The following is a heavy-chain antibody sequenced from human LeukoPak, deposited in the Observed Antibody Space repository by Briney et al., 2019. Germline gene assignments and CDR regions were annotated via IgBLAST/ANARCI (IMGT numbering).Heavy chain of an antibody. CDR3: ARDFGNWNPENWFDP. CDR2: ISSSGSTI. CDR1: GFTFSDYY. D-gene: IGHD1-20*01. Sequence: PGGSPRLSCAASGFTFSDYYMSWIRQAPGKGLEWVSYISSSGSTIYYADSVKGRFTISRDNAKNSLYLQMNSLRAEDTAVYYCARDFGNWNPENWFDPWGQGTLVTVSS. J-gene: IGHJ5*02. V-gene: IGHV3-11*01.